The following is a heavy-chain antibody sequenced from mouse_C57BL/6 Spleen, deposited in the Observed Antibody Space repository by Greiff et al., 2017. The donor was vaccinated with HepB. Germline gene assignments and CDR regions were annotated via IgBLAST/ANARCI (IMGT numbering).Heavy chain of an antibody. D-gene: IGHD2-3*01. J-gene: IGHJ1*03. V-gene: IGHV5-9*01. Sequence: DVMLVESGGGLVKPGGSLKLSCAASGFTFSSYTMSWVRQTPEKRLEWVATISGGGGNTYYPDSVKGRFTISRDNAKNTLYLQMSSLRSEDTALYYCARQGDCYYGEDFDVWGTGTTVTVSS. CDR1: GFTFSSYT. CDR3: ARQGDCYYGEDFDV. CDR2: ISGGGGNT.